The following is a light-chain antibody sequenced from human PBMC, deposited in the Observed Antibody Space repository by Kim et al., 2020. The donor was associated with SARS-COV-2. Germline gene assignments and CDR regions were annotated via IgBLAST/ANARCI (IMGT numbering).Light chain of an antibody. Sequence: DVVMTQSPLSLPVTLGQPASISCRSSQSLVYSEGNTYLNWFQQRPGQSPRRLIYKVSNRDSGVPDRFSGSGSGTDFTLKISRVEAGDVGFYYCMRDIHPITFGQRARLEIK. CDR1: QSLVYSEGNTY. V-gene: IGKV2-30*01. CDR2: KVS. CDR3: MRDIHPIT. J-gene: IGKJ5*01.